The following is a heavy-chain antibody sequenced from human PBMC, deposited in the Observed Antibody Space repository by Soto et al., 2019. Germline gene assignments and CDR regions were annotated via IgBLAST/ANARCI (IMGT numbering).Heavy chain of an antibody. CDR3: AKDHIPYFCCGQAVGGDVFYF. V-gene: IGHV3-64*04. CDR2: ISSNGGTT. CDR1: GFTFSSYA. J-gene: IGHJ3*01. D-gene: IGHD3-3*01. Sequence: GGSLRLSCSASGFTFSSYAMHWVRQAPGKGLEYVSAISSNGGTTYYADSVKGRFTISRDNSKNTLYLQMNSLSAEDTAVYYCAKDHIPYFCCGQAVGGDVFYFWGQGTMVTVS.